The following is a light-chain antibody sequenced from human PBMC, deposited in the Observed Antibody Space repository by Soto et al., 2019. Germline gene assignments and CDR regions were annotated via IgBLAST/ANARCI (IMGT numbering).Light chain of an antibody. CDR1: QGISNY. V-gene: IGKV1-27*01. Sequence: DIQMTQSPSSLAASVGDRVTITCRASQGISNYLAWYQQKPGKVPKLLIYAASTLQSGVPSRFSGSGSGTDFTLTISSLQPEDVATYYCQKYNSAPLFTFGPGTKVDIK. J-gene: IGKJ3*01. CDR2: AAS. CDR3: QKYNSAPLFT.